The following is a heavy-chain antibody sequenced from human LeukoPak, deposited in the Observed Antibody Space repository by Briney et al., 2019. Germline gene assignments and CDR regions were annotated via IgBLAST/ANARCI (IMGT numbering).Heavy chain of an antibody. Sequence: ASSTVSCTASGYTFNSYYMHWVRQAPGQGLEWMGIINPSGGSTSYAQKFQGRVTMTRDTSTSTVYMELSSLRSEDTAVYYCARSVIGYSSSSAFDPWGQGTLVTVSS. CDR3: ARSVIGYSSSSAFDP. CDR1: GYTFNSYY. CDR2: INPSGGST. D-gene: IGHD6-6*01. V-gene: IGHV1-46*02. J-gene: IGHJ5*02.